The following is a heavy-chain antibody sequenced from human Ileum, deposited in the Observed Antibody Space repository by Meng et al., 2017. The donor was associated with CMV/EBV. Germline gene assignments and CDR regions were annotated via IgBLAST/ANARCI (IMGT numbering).Heavy chain of an antibody. CDR3: ATSGRGPKYYFDY. CDR2: ISPIFRTS. CDR1: GGTFSSTA. V-gene: IGHV1-69*12. J-gene: IGHJ4*02. Sequence: VQLVASVAEVKKPGSSVEGSCEGSGGTFSSTAISWLLHAPGQGLEWRVVISPIFRTSNYAQKFQDRLTITADESTSTAYMELSSLPSGDTAVYYCATSGRGPKYYFDYWGQGTLVTVSS. D-gene: IGHD1-14*01.